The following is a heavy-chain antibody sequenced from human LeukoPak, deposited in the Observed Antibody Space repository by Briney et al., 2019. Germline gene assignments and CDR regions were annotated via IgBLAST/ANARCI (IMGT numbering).Heavy chain of an antibody. J-gene: IGHJ4*02. D-gene: IGHD6-25*01. Sequence: GGSLRLSCVASGFTFSDAWMSWVCQAPGKGLEWVGRIKSKIDGGTIDYGAPVKGRFTISRDDSRNTLYLQMNSLKTEDTAVYYCTTRRQDGCWGQGTLVTVS. CDR2: IKSKIDGGTI. CDR1: GFTFSDAW. CDR3: TTRRQDGC. V-gene: IGHV3-15*01.